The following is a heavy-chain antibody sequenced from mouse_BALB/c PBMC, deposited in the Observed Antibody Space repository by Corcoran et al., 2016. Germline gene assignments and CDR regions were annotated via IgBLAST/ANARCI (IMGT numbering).Heavy chain of an antibody. CDR3: ARRTYYVHYYDAMDY. CDR2: IYPGSGST. CDR1: GYTFTDFV. J-gene: IGHJ4*01. D-gene: IGHD1-1*02. V-gene: IGHV1-81*01. Sequence: QVQMQQSGPELVKPGASVKLSCKASGYTFTDFVISWVKQRTGQGLEWIGEIYPGSGSTYYNEKFKGKATLTADKSSNTAYMQLSSLTSEDSAVYFCARRTYYVHYYDAMDYWGQGTSVTVSS.